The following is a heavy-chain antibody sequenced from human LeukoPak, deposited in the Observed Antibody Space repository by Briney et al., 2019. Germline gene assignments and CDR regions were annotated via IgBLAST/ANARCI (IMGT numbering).Heavy chain of an antibody. CDR3: ARGRSGTTVTTSWDFDL. CDR2: IYHTGST. J-gene: IGHJ2*01. Sequence: SQNLSFNCTVSAGSISSGGYYWSWIRQHPGKGLEWIGYIYHTGSTYYNPSLKSRVTTSVDTSKNQFSLKLSSVTAADTAVYYCARGRSGTTVTTSWDFDLWGRGTLVTVSS. D-gene: IGHD4-17*01. CDR1: AGSISSGGYY. V-gene: IGHV4-31*03.